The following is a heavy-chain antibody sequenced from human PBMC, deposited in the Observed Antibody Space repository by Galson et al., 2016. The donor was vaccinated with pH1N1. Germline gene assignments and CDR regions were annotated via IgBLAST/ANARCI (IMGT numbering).Heavy chain of an antibody. V-gene: IGHV1-69*10. CDR3: ARVRSHIAMSVSFLY. J-gene: IGHJ4*02. CDR1: GDSFSSHS. D-gene: IGHD2-21*01. Sequence: SVKVSCKASGDSFSSHSINWVRQAPGQGLEWMGRFIPMLKLANYAQKFQDRVTITADESTSTVFMELRSLRSDDTAVYFCARVRSHIAMSVSFLYWGQGTLVTVSS. CDR2: FIPMLKLA.